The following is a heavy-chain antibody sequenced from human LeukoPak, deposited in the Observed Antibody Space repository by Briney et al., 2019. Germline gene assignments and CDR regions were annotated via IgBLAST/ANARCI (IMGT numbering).Heavy chain of an antibody. CDR2: IYYSGNT. Sequence: SRTLSLTCTVSRDSITSSDYHWDWIRQPPGKGLEWIVTIYYSGNTYYNPSLDSRATISVDASRTQFSLRLRSVTAADTAVYHCARRAAHGGWRFDYWGQGTLVTVSS. V-gene: IGHV4-39*01. J-gene: IGHJ4*02. CDR1: RDSITSSDYH. D-gene: IGHD6-19*01. CDR3: ARRAAHGGWRFDY.